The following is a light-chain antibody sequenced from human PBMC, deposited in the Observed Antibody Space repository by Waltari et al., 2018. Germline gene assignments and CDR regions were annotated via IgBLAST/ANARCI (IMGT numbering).Light chain of an antibody. J-gene: IGKJ2*03. CDR2: AAS. Sequence: DIEMTQSPSSLSASVGDRVTTTCRASQTISSYLAWYQQKPGKVPKPLIYAASSLDSGVPSRFSGSRSGTEFTLTISSLQPEDFATYYCQQHNSHPYRFGQGTKVDIK. CDR3: QQHNSHPYR. CDR1: QTISSY. V-gene: IGKV1-17*03.